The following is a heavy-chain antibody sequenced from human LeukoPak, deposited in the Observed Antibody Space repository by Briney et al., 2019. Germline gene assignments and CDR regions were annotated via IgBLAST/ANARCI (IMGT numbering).Heavy chain of an antibody. D-gene: IGHD1-26*01. J-gene: IGHJ4*02. V-gene: IGHV4-38-2*02. CDR2: IYHGGTT. CDR3: ARVWIASGSYYDDRGAFDY. Sequence: SETLSLTCTVSGYFISSGYYWGWIRQPPGKGLEWIGNIYHGGTTYYNPSLKSRVTISVDTSKNQFSLKLNSVPAADTAVYYCARVWIASGSYYDDRGAFDYWGQGTLVTVSS. CDR1: GYFISSGYY.